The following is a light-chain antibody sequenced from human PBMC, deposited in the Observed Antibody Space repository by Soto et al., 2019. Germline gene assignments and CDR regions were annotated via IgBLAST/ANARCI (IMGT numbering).Light chain of an antibody. CDR3: AAYTGNWNGPV. CDR2: RTD. J-gene: IGLJ2*01. V-gene: IGLV1-47*01. Sequence: QSALTQPPSVSGTPGQRVSISCSGDSSTFANNYVHWYQQVPGAAPKLLMYRTDQRPSGVPERFSGSKSGTLASLTISGLRPEDEAQYYCAAYTGNWNGPVFGGGTKVTVL. CDR1: SSTFANNY.